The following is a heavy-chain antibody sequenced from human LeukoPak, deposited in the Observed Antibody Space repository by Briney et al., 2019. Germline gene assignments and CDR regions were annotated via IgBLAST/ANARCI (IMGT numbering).Heavy chain of an antibody. J-gene: IGHJ6*02. V-gene: IGHV4-31*03. CDR2: IYYSGST. Sequence: KPSETLSLTCTVSGGSISRGGYYWSWIREHPGKGLEWIGYIYYSGSTYYNPSLKSRFTISVYTSKNQFSLKLSSVTAADTAVYYCARDSCSTSCYRGYYYYGMDVWGQGTTVTVSS. D-gene: IGHD2-2*01. CDR1: GGSISRGGYY. CDR3: ARDSCSTSCYRGYYYYGMDV.